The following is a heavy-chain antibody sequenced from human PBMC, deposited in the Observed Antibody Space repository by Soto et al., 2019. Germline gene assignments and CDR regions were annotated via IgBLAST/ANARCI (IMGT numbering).Heavy chain of an antibody. CDR3: ARAILRNSPKGRNDY. V-gene: IGHV1-18*01. CDR1: GYTFTSYG. CDR2: ISAYNGNT. D-gene: IGHD3-9*01. J-gene: IGHJ4*02. Sequence: QVPLVQSGAEVKKPGASVKVSCKASGYTFTSYGISWVRQAPGQGLEWMGWISAYNGNTNYAQKLQGRVTMTTDTSTSTAYMELRSLRSDDTAVYYCARAILRNSPKGRNDYWGQGTLVTVSS.